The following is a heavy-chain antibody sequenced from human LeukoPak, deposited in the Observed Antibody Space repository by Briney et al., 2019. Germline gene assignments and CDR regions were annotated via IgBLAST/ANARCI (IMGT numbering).Heavy chain of an antibody. V-gene: IGHV4-34*01. CDR2: INHSGST. Sequence: LRLSCAASGFTFSNYELNWVRQPPGKGLEWIGEINHSGSTNYNPSLKSRVTISVDTSKNQFSLKLSSVTAADTAVYYCARGKRGYSSSWYDYWGQGTLVTVSS. D-gene: IGHD6-13*01. CDR3: ARGKRGYSSSWYDY. J-gene: IGHJ4*02. CDR1: GFTFSNYE.